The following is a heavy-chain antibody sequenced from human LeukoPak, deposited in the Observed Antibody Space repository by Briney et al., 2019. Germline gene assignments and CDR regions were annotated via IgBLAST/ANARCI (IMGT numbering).Heavy chain of an antibody. Sequence: SETLSLTCTVSGGSISSSSYYWGWIRQPPGKGLEWIGSIYYSGSIYYNPSLKSRVTISVDTSKNQFSLKLSSVTAADTAVYYCASAVAANLGFDYWGQGTLVTVSS. CDR1: GGSISSSSYY. CDR3: ASAVAANLGFDY. D-gene: IGHD2-15*01. J-gene: IGHJ4*02. V-gene: IGHV4-39*01. CDR2: IYYSGSI.